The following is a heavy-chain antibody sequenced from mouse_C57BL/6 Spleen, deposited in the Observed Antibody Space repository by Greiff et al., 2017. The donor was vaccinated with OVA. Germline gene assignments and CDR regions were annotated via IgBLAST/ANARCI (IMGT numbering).Heavy chain of an antibody. CDR2: ISSGSSTI. CDR1: GFTFSDYG. V-gene: IGHV5-17*01. CDR3: ARRVVVATDGAMDY. D-gene: IGHD1-1*01. J-gene: IGHJ4*01. Sequence: EVQLQESGGGLVKPGGSLKLSCAASGFTFSDYGMHWVRQAPEKGLEWVAYISSGSSTIYYADTVKGRFTISRDTAKNTLFLQMTSLRSEDTAMYYRARRVVVATDGAMDYWGQGTSVPVSS.